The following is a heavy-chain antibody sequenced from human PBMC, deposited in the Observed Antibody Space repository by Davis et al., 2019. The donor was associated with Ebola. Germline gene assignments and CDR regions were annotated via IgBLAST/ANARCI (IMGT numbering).Heavy chain of an antibody. CDR2: LGPDSGGT. Sequence: ASVKVSCKASGYTFTGFYIHWVRQAPGQGLEWMGWLGPDSGGTDYSQKFQGRVTMTRDTSISTVYMELSRLRSDDTAVYYCARLGSAPFDYWGQGTLVTVSS. V-gene: IGHV1-2*02. J-gene: IGHJ4*02. CDR1: GYTFTGFY. CDR3: ARLGSAPFDY. D-gene: IGHD1-26*01.